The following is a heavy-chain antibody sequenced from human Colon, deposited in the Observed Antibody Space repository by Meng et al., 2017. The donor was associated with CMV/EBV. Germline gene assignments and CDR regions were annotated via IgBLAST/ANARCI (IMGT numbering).Heavy chain of an antibody. V-gene: IGHV3-21*01. CDR2: ISSTGHDM. J-gene: IGHJ6*02. Sequence: GESLKISCAVSGFTRRNYNMNWVRQAPAKGLEWVSSISSTGHDMFYADSVKGRFTISTDNAKNTVYLEMNSLTAEDTAVYYCARDGVRITIFGVDLYGMDVWGQGTAVTVSS. D-gene: IGHD3-3*01. CDR1: GFTRRNYN. CDR3: ARDGVRITIFGVDLYGMDV.